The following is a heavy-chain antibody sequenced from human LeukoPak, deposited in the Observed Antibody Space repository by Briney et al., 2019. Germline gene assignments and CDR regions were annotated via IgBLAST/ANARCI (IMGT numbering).Heavy chain of an antibody. D-gene: IGHD3-22*01. CDR1: GFTFSSYW. V-gene: IGHV3-74*01. J-gene: IGHJ6*02. Sequence: GGSLRLSCAASGFTFSSYWMHWVRQAPGKGLVWVSRINSDGSSTSYADSVKGRFTISRDNAKNTLYLQMNSLRAEDTAVYYCARVRSGYYYPYYYSGMDVWGQGTTVTVSS. CDR3: ARVRSGYYYPYYYSGMDV. CDR2: INSDGSST.